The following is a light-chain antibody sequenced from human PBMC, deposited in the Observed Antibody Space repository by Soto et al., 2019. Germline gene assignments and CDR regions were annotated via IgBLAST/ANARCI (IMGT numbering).Light chain of an antibody. CDR2: GAS. CDR1: QTVSSY. Sequence: VLTQSPAPLSLSPGERATLSCRASQTVSSYLAWYHQKPGQAPRLLIYGASSRATGIPDRFSGSGSGTDFTLTISRLEPGDFAVYYCQQYGSSPWTFGQGTKVDIK. CDR3: QQYGSSPWT. J-gene: IGKJ1*01. V-gene: IGKV3-20*01.